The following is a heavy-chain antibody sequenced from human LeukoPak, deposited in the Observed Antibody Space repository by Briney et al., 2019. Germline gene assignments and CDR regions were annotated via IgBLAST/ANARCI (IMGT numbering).Heavy chain of an antibody. CDR2: IKQDGSEK. CDR3: ARDPDYGDYVSFDY. D-gene: IGHD4-17*01. Sequence: GGSLRLPCAASGFTFSSYWTSWVRQAPGKGLEWVANIKQDGSEKYYVDSVKGRFTISRDNAKNSLYLQMNSLRAEDTAVYYCARDPDYGDYVSFDYWGQGTLVTVSS. V-gene: IGHV3-7*01. J-gene: IGHJ4*02. CDR1: GFTFSSYW.